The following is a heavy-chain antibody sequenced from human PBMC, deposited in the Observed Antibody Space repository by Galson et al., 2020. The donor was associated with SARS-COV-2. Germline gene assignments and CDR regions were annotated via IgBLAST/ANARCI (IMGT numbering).Heavy chain of an antibody. V-gene: IGHV3-7*03. J-gene: IGHJ6*03. CDR1: GFSFSFYW. CDR3: ARHSGRHPYYFYMDV. CDR2: IQQDGSEK. D-gene: IGHD1-26*01. Sequence: GGSLRLSCEASGFSFSFYWMNWVRQAPGKGLEYVANIQQDGSEKYYVDSVKGRFTISRDNTKNSVYLQMNSLRAEDTAVYYCARHSGRHPYYFYMDVWGKGTTVTVSS.